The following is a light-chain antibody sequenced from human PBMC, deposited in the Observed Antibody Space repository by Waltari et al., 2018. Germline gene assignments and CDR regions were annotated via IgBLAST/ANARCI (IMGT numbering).Light chain of an antibody. Sequence: LVMTQSPATLSLSPGERATLSCRASQSVSTNLAWYQQKPGQAPRLLIYGASTRATGIPARFSGSGSGTEFTLTISSLQSEDFAVYYCQQYNDWSFGQGTKLEIK. CDR1: QSVSTN. CDR3: QQYNDWS. J-gene: IGKJ2*01. CDR2: GAS. V-gene: IGKV3-15*01.